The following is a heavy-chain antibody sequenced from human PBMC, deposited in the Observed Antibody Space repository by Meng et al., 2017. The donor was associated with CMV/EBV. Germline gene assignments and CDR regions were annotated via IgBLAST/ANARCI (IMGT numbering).Heavy chain of an antibody. V-gene: IGHV3-23*01. Sequence: GESLKISCAASGFTFSSYAMSWVRQAPGKGLEWVSAISGSGGSTYYADSVKGRFTISRDNSKNTLYLQMNSLRAEDTAVYYCAKGEDIVVEPAADGVLGAFDIWGQGTMVTVSS. CDR3: AKGEDIVVEPAADGVLGAFDI. D-gene: IGHD2-2*01. CDR2: ISGSGGST. J-gene: IGHJ3*02. CDR1: GFTFSSYA.